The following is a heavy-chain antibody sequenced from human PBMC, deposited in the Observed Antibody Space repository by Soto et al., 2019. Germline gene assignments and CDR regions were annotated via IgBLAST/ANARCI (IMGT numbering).Heavy chain of an antibody. CDR2: IKQDGSEK. Sequence: XGSLRLSCAASGFTLSSYWMSWVRQAPGKGLEWVANIKQDGSEKYYVDSVKGRFTISRDNAKNSLYLQMNSLRAEDTAVYYCARAGSSTSSIDAFDIWGQGTMVTVSS. CDR3: ARAGSSTSSIDAFDI. D-gene: IGHD2-2*01. J-gene: IGHJ3*02. CDR1: GFTLSSYW. V-gene: IGHV3-7*03.